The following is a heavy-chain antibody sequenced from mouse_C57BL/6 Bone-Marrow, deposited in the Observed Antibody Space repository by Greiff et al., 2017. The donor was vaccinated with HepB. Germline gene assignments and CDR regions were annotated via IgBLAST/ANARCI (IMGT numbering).Heavy chain of an antibody. CDR3: ARKRGDY. CDR1: GYTFTDYY. Sequence: EVQLQQSGPELVKPGASVKISCKASGYTFTDYYMNWVKQSHGKSLEWIGDINPNNGGTSYNQKFKGKATLTVDKSSSTAYMELRSLTSEDSAVYYCARKRGDYGGQGTTLTVSS. J-gene: IGHJ2*01. CDR2: INPNNGGT. V-gene: IGHV1-26*01.